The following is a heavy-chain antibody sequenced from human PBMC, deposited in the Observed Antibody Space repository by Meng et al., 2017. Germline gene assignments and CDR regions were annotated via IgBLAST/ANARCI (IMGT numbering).Heavy chain of an antibody. CDR3: ARVVYSSGWSFDY. J-gene: IGHJ4*02. V-gene: IGHV3-33*01. CDR1: GCTFSSYG. CDR2: IWYDGSNK. D-gene: IGHD6-19*01. Sequence: VGSGGGVVQPGRSLGLSWSASGCTFSSYGMHWVRQAPGKGLEWVAVIWYDGSNKYYADSVKGRFTISRDNSKNTLYLQMNSLRAEDTAVYYCARVVYSSGWSFDYWGQGTLVTVSS.